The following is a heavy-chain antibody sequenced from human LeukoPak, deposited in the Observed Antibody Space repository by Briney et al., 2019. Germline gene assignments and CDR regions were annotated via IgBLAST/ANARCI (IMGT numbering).Heavy chain of an antibody. Sequence: ASETLSLTCSVSGGSISSSSYYWGWIRQPPGKGLEWIGSIYSGGSTYYNPSLKSRVTISVHTSKNQFSLKLSSVTAADTAAYYCARRYCSGGSCHYLYAFDIWGQGTMVTVSS. J-gene: IGHJ3*02. V-gene: IGHV4-39*01. CDR3: ARRYCSGGSCHYLYAFDI. CDR2: IYSGGST. D-gene: IGHD2-15*01. CDR1: GGSISSSSYY.